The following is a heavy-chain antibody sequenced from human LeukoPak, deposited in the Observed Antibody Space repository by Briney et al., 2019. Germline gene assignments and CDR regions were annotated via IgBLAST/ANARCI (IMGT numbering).Heavy chain of an antibody. J-gene: IGHJ6*03. CDR2: INPNSGGK. CDR1: GYTFTGYY. Sequence: ASVKVSCKASGYTFTGYYMHWVRQAPGQRLEWMGWINPNSGGKNYAQKFQGRVTMTRDTSISTAYMELSRLRSDDTAVYYCAREALWFGEGIQYYMDVWGKGTTVTVSS. CDR3: AREALWFGEGIQYYMDV. D-gene: IGHD3-10*01. V-gene: IGHV1-2*02.